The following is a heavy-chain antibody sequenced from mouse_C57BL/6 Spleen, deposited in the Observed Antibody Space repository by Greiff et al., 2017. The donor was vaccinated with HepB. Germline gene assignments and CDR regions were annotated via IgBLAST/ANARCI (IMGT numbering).Heavy chain of an antibody. CDR3: ARPYSSDYAMDY. Sequence: EVQGVESGGGLVKPGGSLKLSCAASGFTFSSYAMSWVRQTPEKRLEWVATISDGGSYTYYPDNVKGRFTISRDNAKNNLYLQMSHLKSEETAMYYCARPYSSDYAMDYWGQGTSVTVSS. D-gene: IGHD3-1*01. CDR1: GFTFSSYA. V-gene: IGHV5-4*01. CDR2: ISDGGSYT. J-gene: IGHJ4*01.